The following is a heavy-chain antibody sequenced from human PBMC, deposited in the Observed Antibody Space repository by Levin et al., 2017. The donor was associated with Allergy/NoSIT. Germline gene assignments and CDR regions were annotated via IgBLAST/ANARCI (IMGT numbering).Heavy chain of an antibody. J-gene: IGHJ3*02. CDR2: ITSSGSNT. CDR3: ARAQNDAFDI. Sequence: PGGSLRLSCAASGFTFSSYAMHWVRQAPGKGLECVSYITSSGSNTYYTDSVKGRFTISRDNAKNSLYLQMNSLRAEDTAVYYCARAQNDAFDIWGQGTMVTVSS. V-gene: IGHV3-48*04. CDR1: GFTFSSYA.